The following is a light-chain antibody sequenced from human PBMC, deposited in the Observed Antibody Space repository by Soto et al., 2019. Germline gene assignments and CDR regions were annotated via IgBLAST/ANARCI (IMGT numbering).Light chain of an antibody. CDR1: QSVSSN. Sequence: EIVMTQSPATLSVSPGERSTLSFSFSQSVSSNLAWYQQKPGQAPRLLIYGASIRATGIPARFSGSGSGTEFTLTISSLQSEDFAVYYCQHYNNWPPWTFGQGTKVDI. V-gene: IGKV3-15*01. J-gene: IGKJ1*01. CDR2: GAS. CDR3: QHYNNWPPWT.